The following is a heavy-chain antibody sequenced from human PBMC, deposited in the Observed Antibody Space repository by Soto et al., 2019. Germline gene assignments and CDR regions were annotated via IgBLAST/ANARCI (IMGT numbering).Heavy chain of an antibody. V-gene: IGHV1-69*13. CDR1: GGTFGSHA. J-gene: IGHJ6*02. D-gene: IGHD2-2*03. CDR2: IIPIFGTT. CDR3: GSVGYCSSTNCLFYYYHYGMDV. Sequence: SVKVSCKASGGTFGSHAISWVRQAPGRGLEWMGGIIPIFGTTNYAQNFRARVTITADESTSTAYMELSSLTSEDTAVYYCGSVGYCSSTNCLFYYYHYGMDVWGQGTTVTVSS.